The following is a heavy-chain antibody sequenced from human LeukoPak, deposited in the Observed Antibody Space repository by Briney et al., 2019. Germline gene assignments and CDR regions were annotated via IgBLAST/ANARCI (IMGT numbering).Heavy chain of an antibody. CDR3: ARVGVDYLFDY. J-gene: IGHJ4*02. D-gene: IGHD4-11*01. CDR2: IYYSGST. CDR1: GGSISSGDYY. V-gene: IGHV4-30-4*01. Sequence: SETLSLTCTVSGGSISSGDYYWSWIRQPPGKGLEWIGYIYYSGSTYYNPSLKSRVTISADTSKNQFSLKLSSVTAADTAVYYCARVGVDYLFDYWGQGTLVTVSS.